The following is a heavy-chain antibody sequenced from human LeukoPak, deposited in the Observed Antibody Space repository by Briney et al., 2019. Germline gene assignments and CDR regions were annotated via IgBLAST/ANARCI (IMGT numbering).Heavy chain of an antibody. D-gene: IGHD2-21*01. CDR1: GFTFSTYS. J-gene: IGHJ4*02. V-gene: IGHV3-64*01. CDR3: AREYYGGYIDY. CDR2: ISSNGGST. Sequence: TGGSLRLSCAASGFTFSTYSMHWVPQAPGRGRESVSAISSNGGSTYYANSVKGRCTISRDNSKNTLYLQMGSLRAEDMAVYYCAREYYGGYIDYWGQGTLVTVSS.